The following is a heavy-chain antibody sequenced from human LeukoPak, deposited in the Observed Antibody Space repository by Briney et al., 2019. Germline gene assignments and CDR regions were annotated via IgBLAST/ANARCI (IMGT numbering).Heavy chain of an antibody. CDR3: AKSPGYWAHDY. V-gene: IGHV3-23*01. D-gene: IGHD2-8*02. CDR1: RFTFNNFA. CDR2: VNFRGTIS. Sequence: PGGSLRLSCAASRFTFNNFAMNWVRQAPGKGLEWVSSVNFRGTISYYADSVKGRFTISRDNSRNTLSLQMNSLRAEDTAVYYCAKSPGYWAHDYWGQGTLVTVSS. J-gene: IGHJ4*02.